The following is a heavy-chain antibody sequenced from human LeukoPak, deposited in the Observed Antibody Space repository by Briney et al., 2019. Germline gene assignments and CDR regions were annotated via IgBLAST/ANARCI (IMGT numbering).Heavy chain of an antibody. CDR1: GGSISSYY. CDR2: IYHSGST. J-gene: IGHJ5*02. CDR3: ARRHGSGDWFDP. D-gene: IGHD3-10*01. Sequence: SETLSLTCTVSGGSISSYYWSWIRQPPGKGREWIGYIYHSGSTNYNPSLKSRVTISVDTSKNQFSLKLSSVTAADTAVYFCARRHGSGDWFDPWGQGTLVTAPS. V-gene: IGHV4-59*01.